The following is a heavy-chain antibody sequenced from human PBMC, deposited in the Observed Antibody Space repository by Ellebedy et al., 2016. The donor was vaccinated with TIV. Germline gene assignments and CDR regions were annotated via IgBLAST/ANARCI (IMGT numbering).Heavy chain of an antibody. CDR2: IWYDGSNE. V-gene: IGHV3-33*08. CDR3: ARAVGTSGTGAPY. D-gene: IGHD3-10*01. Sequence: GESLKISCVVPGFTFSSYGMHWVRQAPGKGLEWVAVIWYDGSNEYYAESVKGRFTISRDNSKNTLHLQMNSLRVEDTAVYYCARAVGTSGTGAPYWGQGTLVSVSS. CDR1: GFTFSSYG. J-gene: IGHJ4*02.